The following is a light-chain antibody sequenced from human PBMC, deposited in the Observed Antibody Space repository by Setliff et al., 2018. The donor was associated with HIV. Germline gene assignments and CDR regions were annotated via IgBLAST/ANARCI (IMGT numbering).Light chain of an antibody. CDR2: DVS. Sequence: QSVLTQPASVSGSPGQSITISCTGTSSDVGGYNYVSWYQQHPGKGPKVMIYDVSKRPSGVSNRFSGSKSGSTASLTISGLQAEDEADYYCCSYAGSSSVVFGGGTKVTVL. J-gene: IGLJ2*01. CDR1: SSDVGGYNY. CDR3: CSYAGSSSVV. V-gene: IGLV2-23*02.